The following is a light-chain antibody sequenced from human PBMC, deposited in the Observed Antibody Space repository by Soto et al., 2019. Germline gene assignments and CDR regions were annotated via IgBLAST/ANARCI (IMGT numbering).Light chain of an antibody. CDR2: GAS. CDR3: KQYNNWPPS. Sequence: EIVMTQSPATLSVSPGERATLSCRASQSVSGNLAWYQQKPGQAPRLLIYGASTRATGIPARFSGSGSGTESTLTISSLQSEDFTVYYCKQYNNWPPSFGQGTKVEIK. J-gene: IGKJ1*01. CDR1: QSVSGN. V-gene: IGKV3-15*01.